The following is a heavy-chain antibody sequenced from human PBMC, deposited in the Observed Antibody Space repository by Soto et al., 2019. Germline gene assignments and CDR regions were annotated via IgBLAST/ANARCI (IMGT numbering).Heavy chain of an antibody. CDR2: IKHDGTEI. D-gene: IGHD3-3*01. Sequence: GGSLRLSCAASGFTFSSYWMSWVRQAPRKGLEWVANIKHDGTEIYYVDSVRGRFTISRDNAKNSLYLQMNGLRAEDTAVYYCGRDSLGWLLTFYYYGVDVWGQGTTVTVSS. CDR3: GRDSLGWLLTFYYYGVDV. J-gene: IGHJ6*02. CDR1: GFTFSSYW. V-gene: IGHV3-7*01.